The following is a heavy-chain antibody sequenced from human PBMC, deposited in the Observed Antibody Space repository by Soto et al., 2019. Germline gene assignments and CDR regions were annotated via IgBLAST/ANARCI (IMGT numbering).Heavy chain of an antibody. CDR3: ARAPSLTDTGARY. D-gene: IGHD2-2*02. CDR2: ISYDGSNK. V-gene: IGHV3-30-3*01. J-gene: IGHJ4*02. Sequence: QVQLVESGGGVVQPGRSLRLSCAASGFTFSSYAMHWVRQAPGKGLEWVAVISYDGSNKYYADSVKGRFTISRDNSKNTLYLQINSLRAEDTAVYYCARAPSLTDTGARYWGQGTLVTVSS. CDR1: GFTFSSYA.